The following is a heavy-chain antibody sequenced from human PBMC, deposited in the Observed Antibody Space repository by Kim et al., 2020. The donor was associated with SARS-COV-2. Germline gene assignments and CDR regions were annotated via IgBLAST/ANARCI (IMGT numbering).Heavy chain of an antibody. V-gene: IGHV3-33*01. CDR1: GFTFSSYG. CDR2: IWYDGSNK. D-gene: IGHD2-2*01. Sequence: GGSLRLSCAASGFTFSSYGMHWVRQAPGKGLEWVAVIWYDGSNKYYADSVKGRFTISRDNSKNTLYLQMNSLRAEDTAVYYCARDCSSTSCFDYWGQGTLVTVSS. J-gene: IGHJ4*02. CDR3: ARDCSSTSCFDY.